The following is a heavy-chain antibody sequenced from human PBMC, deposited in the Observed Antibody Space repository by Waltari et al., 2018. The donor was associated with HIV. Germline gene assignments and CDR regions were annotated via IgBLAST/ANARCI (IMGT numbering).Heavy chain of an antibody. CDR1: GGSISNSNYF. D-gene: IGHD2-15*01. Sequence: HLQLQESGPGLVKPSETLSLTCTVSGGSISNSNYFWGWIRQTPGKGLEWLGSIYYIGSTSDNPPHRSRVTISVDTSKNQFSLKLSTVNTADTSVFYCARHALRVAAAYWNFALGGRGTLVTVSS. CDR3: ARHALRVAAAYWNFAL. J-gene: IGHJ2*01. V-gene: IGHV4-39*01. CDR2: IYYIGST.